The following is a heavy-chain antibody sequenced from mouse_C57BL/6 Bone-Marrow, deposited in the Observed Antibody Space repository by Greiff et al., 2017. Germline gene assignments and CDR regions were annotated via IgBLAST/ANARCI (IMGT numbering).Heavy chain of an antibody. CDR3: VGATVVYFDY. Sequence: VQLQQSGPELVKPGASVKISCKASGYAFSSSWMNWVKQRPGKGLEWIGRIYPGDGDTNYNGKFKGKATLTAEQSSSTAYMQLSSLTSEDSAVYFCVGATVVYFDYWGQGTTLTVSS. J-gene: IGHJ2*01. D-gene: IGHD1-1*01. CDR1: GYAFSSSW. V-gene: IGHV1-82*01. CDR2: IYPGDGDT.